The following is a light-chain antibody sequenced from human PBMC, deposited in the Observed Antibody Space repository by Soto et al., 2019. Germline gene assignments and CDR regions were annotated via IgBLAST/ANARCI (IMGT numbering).Light chain of an antibody. Sequence: EIVLTQSPGTLSLSPGERATLSCRASQTISSNYLAWYQQKPGQAPSLLIYGASSRATGIPDRFSGSGSGTDFTLTISRLEPEDFAVYYCQHYGSSLSITFGQGTRLDIK. CDR1: QTISSNY. CDR2: GAS. V-gene: IGKV3-20*01. CDR3: QHYGSSLSIT. J-gene: IGKJ5*01.